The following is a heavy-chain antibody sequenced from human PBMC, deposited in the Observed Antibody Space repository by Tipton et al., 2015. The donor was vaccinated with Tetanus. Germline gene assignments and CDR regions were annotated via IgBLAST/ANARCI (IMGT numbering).Heavy chain of an antibody. V-gene: IGHV1-8*02. CDR1: GYTLTSYG. Sequence: QLVQSGAEVKKPGASVKVSCKASGYTLTSYGISWVRQAPGQGLEWMGWVNPNSGNTGYAQKFQGRVTLTRDTSISTAYMELSSLRSEDTAVYYCARTSRGRQLVGVDLDYWGQGTLVTVSS. CDR3: ARTSRGRQLVGVDLDY. J-gene: IGHJ4*02. CDR2: VNPNSGNT. D-gene: IGHD6-13*01.